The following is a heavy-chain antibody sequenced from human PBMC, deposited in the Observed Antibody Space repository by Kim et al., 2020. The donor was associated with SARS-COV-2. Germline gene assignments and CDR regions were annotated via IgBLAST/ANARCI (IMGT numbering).Heavy chain of an antibody. CDR1: GFTFSSYA. CDR2: ISSNGGST. D-gene: IGHD4-17*01. Sequence: GGSLRLSCSASGFTFSSYAMHWVRQAPGKGLEYVSAISSNGGSTYYADSVKGRFTISRDNSKNTLYLQMSSLRAEDTAVYYCVKGSYGDYLWDNWFDPWGQGTLVTVSS. J-gene: IGHJ5*02. CDR3: VKGSYGDYLWDNWFDP. V-gene: IGHV3-64D*09.